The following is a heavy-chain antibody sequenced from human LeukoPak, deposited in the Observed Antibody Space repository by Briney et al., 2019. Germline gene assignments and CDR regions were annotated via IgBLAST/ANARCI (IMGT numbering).Heavy chain of an antibody. V-gene: IGHV3-21*01. CDR1: GFTFSSYS. D-gene: IGHD1/OR15-1a*01. CDR3: AREALNMYYGMDV. J-gene: IGHJ6*02. Sequence: PGGSLRLSCAASGFTFSSYSMNWVRQAPGKGLEWVSSISSSRTYIYYADSVKGRFTISRDNAKNSLSLQMNSLRAEDTAVYYCAREALNMYYGMDVWGQGTTVTVSS. CDR2: ISSSRTYI.